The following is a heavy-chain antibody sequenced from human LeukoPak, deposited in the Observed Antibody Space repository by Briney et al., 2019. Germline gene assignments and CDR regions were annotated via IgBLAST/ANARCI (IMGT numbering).Heavy chain of an antibody. CDR1: GFTFSSYA. CDR2: ISGSGGST. V-gene: IGHV3-23*01. CDR3: AKGEYYYGSGSLYYFDY. D-gene: IGHD3-10*01. Sequence: GGSLRLSCAASGFTFSSYAMSWVRQAPGKGLEWVSAISGSGGSTYYADSVKGRFTISRDNSKNTLYLQMYSLRAEDTAVYYRAKGEYYYGSGSLYYFDYWGQGTLVTVSS. J-gene: IGHJ4*02.